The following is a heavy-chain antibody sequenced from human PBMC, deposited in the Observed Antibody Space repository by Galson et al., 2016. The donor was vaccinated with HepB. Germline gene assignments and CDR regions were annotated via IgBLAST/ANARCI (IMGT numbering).Heavy chain of an antibody. CDR3: ARLLRHGHGRGD. CDR2: IYYSGSTSGGT. V-gene: IGHV4-59*01. D-gene: IGHD1-26*01. Sequence: ETLSLTCTVYGGSFRDYYWSWIRQPPGKGLEWIGYIYYSGSTSGGTNYTPSLKSRVTMSVDTSKNQLSLKLNSVTAADTALYYCARLLRHGHGRGDWGQGTLVTVSS. CDR1: GGSFRDYY. J-gene: IGHJ4*02.